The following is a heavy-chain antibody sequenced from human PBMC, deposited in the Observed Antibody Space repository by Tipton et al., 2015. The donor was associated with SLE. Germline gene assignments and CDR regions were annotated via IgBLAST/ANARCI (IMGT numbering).Heavy chain of an antibody. CDR2: IYTSGST. D-gene: IGHD1-26*01. J-gene: IGHJ6*03. CDR1: GGSISSYY. CDR3: ARGKDSGSYLYYYYYMDG. Sequence: TLSLTCTVSGGSISSYYWSWIRQPAGKGLEWIGRIYTSGSTNYNPSLKSRVTISVDTSKNQFSLKLSSVTATDTAVYYCARGKDSGSYLYYYYYMDGWGKGTTVTVSS. V-gene: IGHV4-4*07.